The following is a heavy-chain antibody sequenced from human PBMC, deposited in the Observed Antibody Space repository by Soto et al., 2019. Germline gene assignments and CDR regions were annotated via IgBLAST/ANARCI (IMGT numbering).Heavy chain of an antibody. J-gene: IGHJ6*02. CDR3: ARDGGEMATTYYYYGMDV. Sequence: SETLSLTCTVSGGSVSSGSYYWSWIRQPPGKGLEWIGYIYYSGSTNYNPSLKSRVTISVDTSKNQFSLKLSSVTAADTAVYCCARDGGEMATTYYYYGMDVWGQGTTVTVSS. CDR1: GGSVSSGSYY. CDR2: IYYSGST. V-gene: IGHV4-61*01. D-gene: IGHD1-1*01.